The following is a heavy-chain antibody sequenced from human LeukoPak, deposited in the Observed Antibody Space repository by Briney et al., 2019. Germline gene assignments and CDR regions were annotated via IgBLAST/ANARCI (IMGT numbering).Heavy chain of an antibody. J-gene: IGHJ4*02. CDR1: GFTFSTYG. V-gene: IGHV3-30*03. D-gene: IGHD4-17*01. Sequence: PGGSLRLSCAASGFTFSTYGMHWVRQAPGKGLEWVAVVSYDGSNIDYADSVKGRFTISRDNSKNTLYLQMNSLRAEDTAVYYCARFKHVSTVTTALDYWGQGTLVTVSS. CDR2: VSYDGSNI. CDR3: ARFKHVSTVTTALDY.